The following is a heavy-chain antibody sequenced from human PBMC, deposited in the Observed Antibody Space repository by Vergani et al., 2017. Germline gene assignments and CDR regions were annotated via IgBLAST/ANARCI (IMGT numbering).Heavy chain of an antibody. D-gene: IGHD3-10*01. CDR2: IYYSGST. CDR1: GGSISSGGYY. Sequence: QVQLQQRGAGLLKPSQTLSLTCTVSGGSISSGGYYWSWIRQHPGKGLEWIGYIYYSGSTYYNPSLKSRVTISVDTSKNQFSLKLSSVTAADTAVYYCAARTRWFGELLEDYWGQGTLVTVSS. J-gene: IGHJ4*02. CDR3: AARTRWFGELLEDY. V-gene: IGHV4-31*03.